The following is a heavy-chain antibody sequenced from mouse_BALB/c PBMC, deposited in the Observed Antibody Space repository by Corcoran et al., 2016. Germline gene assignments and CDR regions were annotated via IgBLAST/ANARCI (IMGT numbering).Heavy chain of an antibody. Sequence: EVLLQQSGPELVKPGASVKIPCKASGYTFTDYNMDWVKQSHGKSLEWIGDINPNNGGTIYNQKFKGKATLTVDKSSSTAYMELRSLTSEDHAVYYGARGNELGRFAYWGQGTLVTVSA. CDR3: ARGNELGRFAY. CDR1: GYTFTDYN. D-gene: IGHD4-1*01. V-gene: IGHV1-18*01. J-gene: IGHJ3*01. CDR2: INPNNGGT.